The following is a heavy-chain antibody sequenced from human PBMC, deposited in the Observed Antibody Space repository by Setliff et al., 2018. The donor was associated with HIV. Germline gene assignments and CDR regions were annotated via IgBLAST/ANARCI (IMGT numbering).Heavy chain of an antibody. D-gene: IGHD6-19*01. CDR3: VRDQIGDVQVAGTWGT. CDR2: INPSTSEV. J-gene: IGHJ5*02. CDR1: GYKFTSYW. V-gene: IGHV5-51*01. Sequence: PGESLKISCKDSGYKFTSYWVGWVRQMPGRGLEWMGFINPSTSEVRYRPSLQGQVTMSVDKSISTAFLQWSSLAASDTAMYYCVRDQIGDVQVAGTWGTWGQGTLVTVS.